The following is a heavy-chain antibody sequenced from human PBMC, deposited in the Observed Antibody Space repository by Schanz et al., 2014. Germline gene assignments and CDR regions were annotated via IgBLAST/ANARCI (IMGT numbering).Heavy chain of an antibody. J-gene: IGHJ4*02. CDR1: GFTFSSYA. V-gene: IGHV3-23*01. Sequence: EVQLMESGGGLVKPGGSLRLSCAASGFTFSSYAMSWVRQAPGKGLEWVSAISGGGGTTYYADSVKGRFTISRDNSKNTLYLQMNSLRAEDTAVYYCARGGPAYYFDDWGQGTLVTVSS. CDR2: ISGGGGTT. CDR3: ARGGPAYYFDD.